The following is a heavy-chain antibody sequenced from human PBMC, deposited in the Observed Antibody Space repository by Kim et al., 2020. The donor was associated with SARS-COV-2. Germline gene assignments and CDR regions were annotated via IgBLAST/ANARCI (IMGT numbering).Heavy chain of an antibody. CDR3: ARDRYRDGYNLFDY. D-gene: IGHD5-12*01. V-gene: IGHV3-30*04. CDR1: GFTFSSYA. CDR2: ISYDGRNK. Sequence: GGSLRLSCAASGFTFSSYAMHWVRQAPGRGLEWVALISYDGRNKYYADSVKGRFTISRDNSKNTLYLQMNSLRAEDTAVYYCARDRYRDGYNLFDYWGQGTLVTVSS. J-gene: IGHJ4*02.